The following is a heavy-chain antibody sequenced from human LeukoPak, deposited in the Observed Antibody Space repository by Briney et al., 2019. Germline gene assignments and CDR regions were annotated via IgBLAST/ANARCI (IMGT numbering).Heavy chain of an antibody. D-gene: IGHD4-23*01. CDR3: ARGPNSPPCMDV. J-gene: IGHJ6*02. Sequence: SETLSLTCAVYGGSFSGYYWSWIRQPPGKGLEWIGEINHSGSTNYNPSLKSRVTISVDTSKNQFSLKLSSVTAADTAVYYCARGPNSPPCMDVWGQATTVTVSS. V-gene: IGHV4-34*01. CDR2: INHSGST. CDR1: GGSFSGYY.